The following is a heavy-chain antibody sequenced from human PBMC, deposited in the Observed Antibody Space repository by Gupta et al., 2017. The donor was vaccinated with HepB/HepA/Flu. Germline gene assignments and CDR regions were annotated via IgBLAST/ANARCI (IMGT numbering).Heavy chain of an antibody. V-gene: IGHV1-2*02. D-gene: IGHD3-16*01. J-gene: IGHJ4*02. CDR2: IDPNSGGT. CDR1: GYTFTGNF. Sequence: QVQLVQSGTEVTKPGASVKVSCKASGYTFTGNFMHWVRQAPGQGLEWMGWIDPNSGGTNYAQKFQGRVTMTTDTSTTTAYMELSRLGSDDTAMYYCTKGAGGYYDYWGQGTLVAVSS. CDR3: TKGAGGYYDY.